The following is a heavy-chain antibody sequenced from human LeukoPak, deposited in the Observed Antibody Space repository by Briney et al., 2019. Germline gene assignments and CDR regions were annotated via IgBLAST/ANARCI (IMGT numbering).Heavy chain of an antibody. CDR2: ISYDGSNK. J-gene: IGHJ4*02. CDR3: ARGNIVLMVYANVDY. V-gene: IGHV3-30*19. Sequence: GGSLRLSCAASGFTFSSYGMHWVRQAPGKGLEWVAVISYDGSNKYYADSVKGRFTISRDNSKNTLYLQMNSLRAEDTAVYYCARGNIVLMVYANVDYWGQGTLVTASS. CDR1: GFTFSSYG. D-gene: IGHD2-8*01.